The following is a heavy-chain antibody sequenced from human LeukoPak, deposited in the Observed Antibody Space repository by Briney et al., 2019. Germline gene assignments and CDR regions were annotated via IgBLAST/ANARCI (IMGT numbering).Heavy chain of an antibody. CDR2: ISWNSGSI. Sequence: GGSLRLSCAASGFTFDDYAMHWVRQVSGKGLEWVSGISWNSGSIDYADSVKGRFTISRDNAKNSLYLQMNSLRAEDTALYYCAKSKVVTTIPYYFDYWGQGTLVTVSS. CDR1: GFTFDDYA. D-gene: IGHD2-21*02. CDR3: AKSKVVTTIPYYFDY. V-gene: IGHV3-9*01. J-gene: IGHJ4*02.